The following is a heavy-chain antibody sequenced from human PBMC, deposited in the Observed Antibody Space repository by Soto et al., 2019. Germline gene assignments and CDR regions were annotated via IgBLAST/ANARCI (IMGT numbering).Heavy chain of an antibody. J-gene: IGHJ6*02. CDR1: GYTFTRSG. D-gene: IGHD1-26*01. CDR3: ASALVGALDV. V-gene: IGHV1-18*01. Sequence: VASVKVSCKASGYTFTRSGISWVRQAPGQGPEWMGGISSYIGEANYAQKFQGRVTMTADASTSTAYMELSSLRSEDTAVYYCASALVGALDVWGQGTTVTVSS. CDR2: ISSYIGEA.